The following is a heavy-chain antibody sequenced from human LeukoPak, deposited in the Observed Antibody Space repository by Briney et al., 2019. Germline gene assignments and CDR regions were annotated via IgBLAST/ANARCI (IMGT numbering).Heavy chain of an antibody. J-gene: IGHJ4*02. V-gene: IGHV4-4*07. CDR2: VYSSGST. Sequence: SETLSLTCTVSGGAISGYYWSWIRQPAEKGLEWLGRVYSSGSTKYNPSLESRVTMSVDTSKNQLSLKLNFVTAADTAVYYCARVGSGYDFFDYWGQGTLVTVSS. CDR1: GGAISGYY. D-gene: IGHD3/OR15-3a*01. CDR3: ARVGSGYDFFDY.